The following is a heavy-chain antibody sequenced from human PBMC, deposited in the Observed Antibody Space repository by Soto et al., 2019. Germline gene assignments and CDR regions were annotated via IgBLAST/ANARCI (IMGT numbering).Heavy chain of an antibody. D-gene: IGHD1-26*01. CDR2: INPNSHST. CDR1: GDTFTSYS. CDR3: ASLSGAFDH. J-gene: IGHJ4*02. V-gene: IGHV1-46*01. Sequence: QVLLVQSGAEVKKPGASVNISCKASGDTFTSYSIHWVRQAPGQGLEWMGIINPNSHSTTYAHNFQGRVTMTRDTSTSTVYMERSSLRSEDTAVYYCASLSGAFDHGGQGTLVTVSS.